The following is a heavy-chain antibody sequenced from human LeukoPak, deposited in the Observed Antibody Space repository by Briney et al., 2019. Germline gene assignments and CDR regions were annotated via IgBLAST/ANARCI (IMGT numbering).Heavy chain of an antibody. CDR1: GGPLNNYA. J-gene: IGHJ3*01. Sequence: ATVRVSCKASGGPLNNYAIVWVRQAPGQGLEWMGRIIPTFGASNYAQRLQGRVPITADKSTSTAYLELKSLLSEDTAMYYCAREGNQKGDVLDFWGQGTLVIVSS. V-gene: IGHV1-69*06. CDR2: IIPTFGAS. CDR3: AREGNQKGDVLDF.